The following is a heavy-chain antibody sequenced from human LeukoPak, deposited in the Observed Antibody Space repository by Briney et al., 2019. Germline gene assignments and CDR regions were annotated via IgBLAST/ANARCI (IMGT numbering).Heavy chain of an antibody. CDR2: INHSGST. CDR1: GGSFSGYY. CDR3: ARGPGSIGHRPNFWSGYYVY. J-gene: IGHJ4*02. D-gene: IGHD3-3*01. V-gene: IGHV4-34*01. Sequence: PSETLSLTCAVYGGSFSGYYWSWIRQPPGKGLEWIGEINHSGSTNYNPSLKSRVTISVDTSKNQFSLKLSSVTAADTAVYYCARGPGSIGHRPNFWSGYYVYWGQGTLVTVSS.